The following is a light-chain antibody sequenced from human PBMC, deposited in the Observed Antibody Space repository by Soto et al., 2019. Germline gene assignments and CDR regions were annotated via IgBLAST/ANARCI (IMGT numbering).Light chain of an antibody. Sequence: GSPGQSITISCTGPSSDVGAYTSVSWYQQHPGKAPKVMIYEVSKRPSGVSNRFSGSKSGSTASLNISGLQAEDEAHYYCSSHTSDNRSYVFGTGTKVTVL. V-gene: IGLV2-14*01. CDR3: SSHTSDNRSYV. CDR2: EVS. CDR1: SSDVGAYTS. J-gene: IGLJ1*01.